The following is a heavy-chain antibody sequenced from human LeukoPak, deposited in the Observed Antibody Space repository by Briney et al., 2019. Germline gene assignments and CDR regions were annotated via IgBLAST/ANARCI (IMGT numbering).Heavy chain of an antibody. Sequence: SETLSLTCAVYGGSFSGYYWSWIRQPPGKGLEWIGEINHSGSTNYNPSLKSRVTISVDKSKNQFSLKLSSVTAADTAVYYCARSVSGGDPSGIDAFDIWGQGTMVTVSS. CDR1: GGSFSGYY. CDR3: ARSVSGGDPSGIDAFDI. CDR2: INHSGST. J-gene: IGHJ3*02. V-gene: IGHV4-34*01. D-gene: IGHD2-21*02.